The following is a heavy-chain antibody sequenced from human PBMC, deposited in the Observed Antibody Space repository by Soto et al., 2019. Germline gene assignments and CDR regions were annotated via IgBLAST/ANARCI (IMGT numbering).Heavy chain of an antibody. D-gene: IGHD3-10*01. J-gene: IGHJ6*02. CDR3: AREFGWGSGYGIDV. Sequence: SETLSLTCTVSGGSISSNNYYWGWIRQPPGKGLEWIGSVYYSGSNYYNPSLRRRVTISLDTPKKQFSLRLSSVTAADTAVYYCAREFGWGSGYGIDVWGQGTTVTVS. CDR1: GGSISSNNYY. CDR2: VYYSGSN. V-gene: IGHV4-39*01.